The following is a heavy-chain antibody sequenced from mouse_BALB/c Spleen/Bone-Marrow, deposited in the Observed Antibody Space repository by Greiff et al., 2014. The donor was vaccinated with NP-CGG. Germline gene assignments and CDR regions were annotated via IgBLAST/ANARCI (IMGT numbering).Heavy chain of an antibody. V-gene: IGHV1-67*01. CDR3: ARGGTGPFAY. CDR1: GYTFTDYA. CDR2: ITTYSTNA. J-gene: IGHJ3*01. Sequence: QVQLQQPGPELARPGESVKISCKGSGYTFTDYAIHWVKQSHAKSLEWIGVITTYSTNANYNQKFKGKATMTVDKSSSTAYMELARLTSEDSDIYYDARGGTGPFAYWGQGTLVTGSA. D-gene: IGHD3-3*01.